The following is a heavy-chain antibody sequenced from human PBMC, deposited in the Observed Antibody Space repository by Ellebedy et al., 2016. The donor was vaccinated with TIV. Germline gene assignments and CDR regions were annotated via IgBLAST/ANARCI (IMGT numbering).Heavy chain of an antibody. CDR3: ATGNQWDQLLVY. J-gene: IGHJ4*02. Sequence: MPSETLSLTCTVSGGSISSYYWSWIRQPPGKGLEWIGYIYYSGSTNYNPSLKSRVTISVDTSKNQFSLKLSSVTAADTAVYYCATGNQWDQLLVYWGQGTLVTVSS. D-gene: IGHD1-26*01. CDR1: GGSISSYY. CDR2: IYYSGST. V-gene: IGHV4-59*12.